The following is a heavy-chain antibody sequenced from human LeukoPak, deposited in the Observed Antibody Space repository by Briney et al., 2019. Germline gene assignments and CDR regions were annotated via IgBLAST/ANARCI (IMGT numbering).Heavy chain of an antibody. Sequence: SETRSLTCTVSGGALRNYYWTWIRRPTGKGLEWIGYIYSSGSANYNPSLKSRVNISIDTSENQFPLKLSSVTAADTAVYYCARRSWGSDSDYWGQGALVTVSP. D-gene: IGHD3-16*01. CDR1: GGALRNYY. CDR2: IYSSGSA. CDR3: ARRSWGSDSDY. V-gene: IGHV4-59*13. J-gene: IGHJ4*02.